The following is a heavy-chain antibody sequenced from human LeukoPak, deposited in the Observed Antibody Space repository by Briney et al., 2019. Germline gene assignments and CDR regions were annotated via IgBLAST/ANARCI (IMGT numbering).Heavy chain of an antibody. D-gene: IGHD3-3*01. J-gene: IGHJ5*02. Sequence: QSGRSLRLSCVASGINFNNYGMHWVSQVPAKGLEWVAFIRNDGSDKKYADSVKGRFTISRDNSKNTLQLQMNSLRAEDTAMYYCAKSDSSSDLWSGPWGQGTLVTVSS. CDR3: AKSDSSSDLWSGP. V-gene: IGHV3-30*02. CDR2: IRNDGSDK. CDR1: GINFNNYG.